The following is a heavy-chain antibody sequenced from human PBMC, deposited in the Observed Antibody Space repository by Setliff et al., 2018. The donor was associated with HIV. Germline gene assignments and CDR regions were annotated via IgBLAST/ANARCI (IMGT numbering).Heavy chain of an antibody. J-gene: IGHJ3*02. D-gene: IGHD3-22*01. V-gene: IGHV1-46*01. CDR1: GDTFTDYH. CDR2: INPSGDFT. Sequence: GASVKVSCKASGDTFTDYHFHWVRQAPGQGLEWMGIINPSGDFTDYAQKFHDRVIMTRDTSTGTIFMELSSLTSEDTAIYYCARGATYYYDSSGYYSLLADAFDIWGQGTMVTVSS. CDR3: ARGATYYYDSSGYYSLLADAFDI.